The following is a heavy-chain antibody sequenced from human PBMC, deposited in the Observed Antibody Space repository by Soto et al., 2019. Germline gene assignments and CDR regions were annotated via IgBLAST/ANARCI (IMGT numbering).Heavy chain of an antibody. Sequence: QVQLVQSGAEVKKPGSSVKVSCKASGGTFSSYAISWVRQAPGQGLEWMGGIIPIFGTANYAQKFQGRVTSTADKSTSTAYMELSSLRSEDTAVYYCARAAGRRSITFFGLGEYYYYGMDVWGQGTTVTVSS. J-gene: IGHJ6*02. CDR1: GGTFSSYA. V-gene: IGHV1-69*06. CDR2: IIPIFGTA. CDR3: ARAAGRRSITFFGLGEYYYYGMDV. D-gene: IGHD3-3*01.